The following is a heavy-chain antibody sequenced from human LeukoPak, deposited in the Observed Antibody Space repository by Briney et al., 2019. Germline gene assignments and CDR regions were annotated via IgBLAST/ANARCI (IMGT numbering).Heavy chain of an antibody. J-gene: IGHJ4*02. CDR1: GYTFTSYG. CDR3: ARDHIVGATGLGNY. V-gene: IGHV1-18*01. Sequence: GSSVKVSCKASGYTFTSYGISWVRQAPGQGLEWMGWISAYNGNTNYAQKLQGRVTMTTDTSTSTAYTELRSLRSDDTAVYYCARDHIVGATGLGNYWGQGTLVTVSS. D-gene: IGHD1-26*01. CDR2: ISAYNGNT.